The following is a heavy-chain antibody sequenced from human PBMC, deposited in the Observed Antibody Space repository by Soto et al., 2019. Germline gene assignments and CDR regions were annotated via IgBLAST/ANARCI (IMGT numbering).Heavy chain of an antibody. CDR3: ARYGMTTVTTSAFDI. V-gene: IGHV4-4*02. J-gene: IGHJ3*02. CDR1: SGSISSSNW. Sequence: SETLSLTCAVSSGSISSSNWWSWVRQPPGKGLEWIGEIYHSGSTNYNPSLKSRVTISVDKPKNQFSLKLSSVTAADTAVYYCARYGMTTVTTSAFDIWGQGTMVTVSS. CDR2: IYHSGST. D-gene: IGHD4-17*01.